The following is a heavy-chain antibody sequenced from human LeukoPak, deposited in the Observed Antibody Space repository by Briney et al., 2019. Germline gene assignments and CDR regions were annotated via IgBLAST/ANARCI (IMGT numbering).Heavy chain of an antibody. CDR3: ARGGLNFDAFDI. CDR1: GFTFSSYS. J-gene: IGHJ3*02. D-gene: IGHD1-7*01. Sequence: GGSLRLSCAASGFTFSSYSMNWVHQAPGKGLEWVSSIGSRSTYTYSADSVKGRFTISRDNAKNSLYLQMNSLRAGDTAVYYCARGGLNFDAFDIWGQGTMVTVSS. V-gene: IGHV3-21*01. CDR2: IGSRSTYT.